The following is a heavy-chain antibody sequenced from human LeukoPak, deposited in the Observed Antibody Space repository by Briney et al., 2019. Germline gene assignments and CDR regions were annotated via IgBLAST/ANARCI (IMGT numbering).Heavy chain of an antibody. V-gene: IGHV4-59*08. CDR1: GGSISSYY. Sequence: SETLSLTCTVSGGSISSYYWSWIRQPPGKGLEWIGYVFHSGSTNYNPSLKSRVTISVDTSKNQFSLKLTSVTAADTAVYYCARDSSGYYRIDYWGQGTLVTVSP. CDR2: VFHSGST. J-gene: IGHJ4*02. D-gene: IGHD3-22*01. CDR3: ARDSSGYYRIDY.